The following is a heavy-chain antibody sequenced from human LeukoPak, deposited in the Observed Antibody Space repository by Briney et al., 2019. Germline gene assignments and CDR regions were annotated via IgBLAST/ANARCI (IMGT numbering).Heavy chain of an antibody. Sequence: PGGSLRLSCAASGFTFSSYAMSWVRQAPGKGLEWVSAISGSGGSTYYADSVKGRFTISRDNPKNTLYLQMNSLRAEDTAVYYCAKDLNIAAAGEKGPGFDYWGQGTLVTVSS. CDR2: ISGSGGST. CDR3: AKDLNIAAAGEKGPGFDY. CDR1: GFTFSSYA. J-gene: IGHJ4*02. V-gene: IGHV3-23*01. D-gene: IGHD6-13*01.